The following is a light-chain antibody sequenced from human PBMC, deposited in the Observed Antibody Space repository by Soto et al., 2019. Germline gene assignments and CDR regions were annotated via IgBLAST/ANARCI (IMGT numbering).Light chain of an antibody. CDR2: AAS. J-gene: IGKJ4*01. CDR3: QQSYSTPLT. CDR1: QTIINY. V-gene: IGKV1-39*01. Sequence: DIQMTQSPSSLSASIGDRVTITCRASQTIINYLNWYQQKPGKAPKLLIYAASSLRSGVPSRFSGSGSGTDFTLTISSLQPEDFATYYCQQSYSTPLTFGGGTKVEIK.